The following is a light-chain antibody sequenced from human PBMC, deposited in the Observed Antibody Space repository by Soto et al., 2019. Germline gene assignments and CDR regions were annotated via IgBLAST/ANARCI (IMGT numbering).Light chain of an antibody. J-gene: IGKJ3*01. V-gene: IGKV4-1*01. Sequence: DIVMTQSPDSLAVSLGERATINCKSSQSVLYSSNNKNYLAWYQQKPGQPPKLLIYWASTRESGVPDRFSGSGSGTHFTLTISSLQAEDVAVYYCQQYYSIPLTFG. CDR3: QQYYSIPLT. CDR1: QSVLYSSNNKNY. CDR2: WAS.